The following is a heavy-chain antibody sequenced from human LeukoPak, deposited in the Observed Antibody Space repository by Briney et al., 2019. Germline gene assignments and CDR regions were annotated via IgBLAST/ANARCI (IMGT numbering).Heavy chain of an antibody. D-gene: IGHD2-15*01. CDR2: ISTDGYTT. Sequence: GGSLRLSCAASGLAFSAYKMHWVRQAPRKGLVWVSRISTDGYTTDYADFVQGRFTASRDNTQNTWSLEMNSLRAEDTAVYYCVVGGSPGYWGQGTLVTVSS. CDR3: VVGGSPGY. V-gene: IGHV3-74*01. J-gene: IGHJ4*02. CDR1: GLAFSAYK.